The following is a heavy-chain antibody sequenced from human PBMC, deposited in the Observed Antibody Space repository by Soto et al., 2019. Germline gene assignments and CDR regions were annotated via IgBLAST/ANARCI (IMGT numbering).Heavy chain of an antibody. J-gene: IGHJ4*02. CDR2: VDSDGSGT. Sequence: EVQLVESGGGSVQPGGSLRLSCVASGITFSGYWMHWVRQVPGKGLVWVARVDSDGSGTSYADSVKGRFTISRDNAKNTLYLQMNSLRVEATAVYSCATVFEHWGQGIPVTVSS. V-gene: IGHV3-74*01. CDR1: GITFSGYW. CDR3: ATVFEH.